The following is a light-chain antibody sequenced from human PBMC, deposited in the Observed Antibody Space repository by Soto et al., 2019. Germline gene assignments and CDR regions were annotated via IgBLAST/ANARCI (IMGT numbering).Light chain of an antibody. Sequence: DIQMTQSPSTLSASVGDRVTITCRASQSISSWLAWYQQKPGKAPKLLIYDASSLESGVPSRFSGSGSETDFTLTIRSLQPEDFATYSCKQSYSTPLTFGGGTKVDI. CDR2: DAS. V-gene: IGKV1-39*01. CDR1: QSISSW. CDR3: KQSYSTPLT. J-gene: IGKJ4*01.